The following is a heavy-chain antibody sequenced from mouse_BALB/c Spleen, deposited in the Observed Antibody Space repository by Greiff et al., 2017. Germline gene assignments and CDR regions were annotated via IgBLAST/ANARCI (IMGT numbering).Heavy chain of an antibody. J-gene: IGHJ4*01. V-gene: IGHV2-2*02. Sequence: VKLQASGPGLVQPSQSLSITCTVSGFSLTSYGVHWVRQSPGKGLEWLGVIWSGGSTDYNAAFISRLSISKDNSKSQVFFKMNSLQANDTAIYYCARSNYGYDNYAMDYWGQGTSVTVSS. CDR1: GFSLTSYG. CDR2: IWSGGST. CDR3: ARSNYGYDNYAMDY. D-gene: IGHD2-2*01.